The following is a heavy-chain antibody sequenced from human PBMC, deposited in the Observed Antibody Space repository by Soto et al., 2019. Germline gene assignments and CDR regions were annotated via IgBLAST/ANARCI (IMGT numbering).Heavy chain of an antibody. Sequence: PGGSLRLSCAASGFTFSSYGMHWVRQAPGKGLEWVAVISYDGSNKYYADSVKGRFTISRDNSKNTLYLQMNSLRAEDTALYYCAKNGRAAAYDAFDMWGQGTMVTVSS. J-gene: IGHJ3*02. D-gene: IGHD6-13*01. CDR1: GFTFSSYG. V-gene: IGHV3-30*18. CDR2: ISYDGSNK. CDR3: AKNGRAAAYDAFDM.